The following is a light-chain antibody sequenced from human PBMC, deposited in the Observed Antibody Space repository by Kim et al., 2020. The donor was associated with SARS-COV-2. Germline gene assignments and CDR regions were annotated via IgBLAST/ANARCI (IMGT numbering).Light chain of an antibody. CDR1: QSVCSIC. CDR3: QQYSIRPPYT. Sequence: EIVLTQSPGSLSLSPGERATLSCRASQSVCSICLAWYQQKSGQAPRLLMYSVSTRATGIPDRFSGSGSGTDFTLTISRLEPEDSAMYYCQQYSIRPPYTFGQGTKLEI. V-gene: IGKV3-20*01. CDR2: SVS. J-gene: IGKJ2*01.